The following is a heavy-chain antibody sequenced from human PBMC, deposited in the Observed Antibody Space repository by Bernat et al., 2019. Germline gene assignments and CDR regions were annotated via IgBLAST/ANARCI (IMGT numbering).Heavy chain of an antibody. Sequence: EVQLVQSGAEVKKPGESLKISCKGSGYSFSSYWIGWVRQMPGKGLEWMGIIYPGDSDTRYSPSFQGQVIISADKSISTAYLQWSSLKASDTAMYYCARQQYSSSWYGGWFDPWGQGPLVTVSS. J-gene: IGHJ5*02. V-gene: IGHV5-51*01. CDR1: GYSFSSYW. CDR2: IYPGDSDT. D-gene: IGHD6-13*01. CDR3: ARQQYSSSWYGGWFDP.